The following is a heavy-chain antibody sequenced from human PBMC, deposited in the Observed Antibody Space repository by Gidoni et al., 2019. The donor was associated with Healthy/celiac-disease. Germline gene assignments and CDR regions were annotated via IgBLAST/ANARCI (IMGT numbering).Heavy chain of an antibody. V-gene: IGHV3-33*01. CDR1: GFTFSSYG. CDR3: ARDFKVGAITVDY. CDR2: IWYDGSNK. Sequence: QEQLVESGGGVVQPGRSLRLACAESGFTFSSYGMHWVRQAPGKGLEWVEVIWYDGSNKYYADSVKGRFTISRDNSKNTLYLQRNSLRAEDTAVYYCARDFKVGAITVDYWGQGTLVTVSS. D-gene: IGHD1-26*01. J-gene: IGHJ4*02.